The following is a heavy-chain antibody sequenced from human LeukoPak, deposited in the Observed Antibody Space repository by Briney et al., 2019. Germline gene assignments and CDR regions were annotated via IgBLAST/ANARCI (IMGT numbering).Heavy chain of an antibody. Sequence: GGSLRLSCAASGFTVSSNYMSWVRQAPGKGLEWVSVIYSGGSTYYADSVKGRFTISRHNCKNTLYLQMNSLRAEDTAVYYCARSRVRPKIAAAGAFDYWGQGTLVTVSS. D-gene: IGHD6-13*01. J-gene: IGHJ4*02. CDR3: ARSRVRPKIAAAGAFDY. CDR2: IYSGGST. V-gene: IGHV3-53*04. CDR1: GFTVSSNY.